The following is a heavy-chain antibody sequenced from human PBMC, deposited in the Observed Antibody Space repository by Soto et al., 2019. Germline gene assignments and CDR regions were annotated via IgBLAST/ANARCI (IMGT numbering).Heavy chain of an antibody. Sequence: QITLKESGPPLVKTTQTLTLTCTFSGFSLRTGGVGVGWIRQPPGKALEWLALIYWDDDKRYSPSLKSRLTITKDTSNNQVVLTMTNMDPVDTATYYCANGVSGIGSFDVWGQGTVVTVSS. D-gene: IGHD3-10*01. V-gene: IGHV2-5*02. J-gene: IGHJ3*01. CDR3: ANGVSGIGSFDV. CDR1: GFSLRTGGVG. CDR2: IYWDDDK.